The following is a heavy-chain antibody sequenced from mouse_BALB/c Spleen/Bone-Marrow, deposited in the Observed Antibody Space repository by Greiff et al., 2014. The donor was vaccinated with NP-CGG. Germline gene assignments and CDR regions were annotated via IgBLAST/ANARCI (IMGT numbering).Heavy chain of an antibody. CDR2: IWTGGST. D-gene: IGHD3-1*01. V-gene: IGHV2-2*02. Sequence: VQLQESGPGLVQPSQSLSITCTVSGFSLTTYGVHWVRQSPGKGLEWLGVIWTGGSTDYNAAFISRLSISKDNSKSQVFFEMNSLQANDTAIYYCARNNRGYYFDYWGQGTTLTVSS. CDR3: ARNNRGYYFDY. CDR1: GFSLTTYG. J-gene: IGHJ2*01.